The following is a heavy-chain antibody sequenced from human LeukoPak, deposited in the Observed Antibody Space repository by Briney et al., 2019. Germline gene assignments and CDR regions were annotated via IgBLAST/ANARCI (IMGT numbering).Heavy chain of an antibody. CDR3: IRRTYCSGGSCLDY. V-gene: IGHV3-49*04. D-gene: IGHD2-15*01. J-gene: IGHJ4*02. CDR2: IRSKAYGGTT. CDR1: GFTFGGYA. Sequence: GGSLRLSCTASGFTFGGYAMSWVRQAPGKGLEWVGFIRSKAYGGTTEYAASVKGRFTISRDDSKSIAYLQMNSLKTEDTAVYYCIRRTYCSGGSCLDYWGQGTLVTVSS.